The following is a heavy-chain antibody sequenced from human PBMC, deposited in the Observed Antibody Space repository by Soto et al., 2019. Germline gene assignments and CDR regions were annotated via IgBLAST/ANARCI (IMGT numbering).Heavy chain of an antibody. V-gene: IGHV1-69*06. Sequence: QVQLVQSGAEVKKPGSSVKVSCKASGGTFSSYAISWVRQAPGQGLEWMGGIIPIFGTANYAQKFQGRVTITADKSTTTADMELRSMRCEDTAVYYYGRVVVVVTAIHYYYYGMDVWGQGTTVTVSS. D-gene: IGHD2-21*02. CDR3: GRVVVVVTAIHYYYYGMDV. CDR1: GGTFSSYA. J-gene: IGHJ6*02. CDR2: IIPIFGTA.